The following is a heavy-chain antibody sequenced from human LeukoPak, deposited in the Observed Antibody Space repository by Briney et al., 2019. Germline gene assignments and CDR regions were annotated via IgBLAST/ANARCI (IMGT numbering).Heavy chain of an antibody. Sequence: SGGSLRLSCAASGFTFSSYWMNWVRQAPRKGLEWVANIKQDGSEKYYVDSVKGRFTISRGNAKNSLYLQMNSLRAEDTAVYYCAKEGRYCSSTSCSEPFDYWGQGTLVTVSS. CDR1: GFTFSSYW. J-gene: IGHJ4*02. V-gene: IGHV3-7*01. D-gene: IGHD2-2*01. CDR2: IKQDGSEK. CDR3: AKEGRYCSSTSCSEPFDY.